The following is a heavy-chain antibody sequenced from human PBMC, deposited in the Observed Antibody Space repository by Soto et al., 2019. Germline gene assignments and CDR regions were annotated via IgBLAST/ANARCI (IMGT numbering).Heavy chain of an antibody. Sequence: GGFLRLSCAASGFTFSSYSMHWVRQAPGKGLEWVAVISYDGSNKYYADSVKGRFTISRDNSENTLYLQMNSLRAEDTAVYYCARDLFRRRNYDFWSGYNDYRGQGTLVTVSS. CDR1: GFTFSSYS. D-gene: IGHD3-3*01. V-gene: IGHV3-30-3*01. CDR3: ARDLFRRRNYDFWSGYNDY. J-gene: IGHJ4*02. CDR2: ISYDGSNK.